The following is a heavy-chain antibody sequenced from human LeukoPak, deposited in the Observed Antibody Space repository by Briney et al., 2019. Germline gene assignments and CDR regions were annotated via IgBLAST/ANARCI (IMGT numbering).Heavy chain of an antibody. CDR2: ISGSGGST. V-gene: IGHV3-23*01. CDR3: VRVGYCSSSTCRNYFDY. Sequence: GGSLRLSCAASGFTFSSYAMSWVRQAPGKGLEWVSAISGSGGSTYYADSVKGRFTISRDNSKNTLYLQMNSLRAEDTAVYYCVRVGYCSSSTCRNYFDYWGQGTLVTVSS. D-gene: IGHD2-2*01. J-gene: IGHJ4*02. CDR1: GFTFSSYA.